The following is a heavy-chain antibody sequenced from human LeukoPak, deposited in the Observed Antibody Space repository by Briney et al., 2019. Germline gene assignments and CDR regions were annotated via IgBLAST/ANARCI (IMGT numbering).Heavy chain of an antibody. J-gene: IGHJ3*02. CDR1: GVTFSSYA. Sequence: GVSLRLSCAASGVTFSSYAMSWVRQAPGKGLEWVSAISGSGGSTYYADSVKGRFTISRDNSKNTLYLQMNSLRAEDTAVYYCAKDVPYGSGSYYSGWSDAFDIWGQGTMVTVSS. CDR3: AKDVPYGSGSYYSGWSDAFDI. V-gene: IGHV3-23*01. CDR2: ISGSGGST. D-gene: IGHD3-10*01.